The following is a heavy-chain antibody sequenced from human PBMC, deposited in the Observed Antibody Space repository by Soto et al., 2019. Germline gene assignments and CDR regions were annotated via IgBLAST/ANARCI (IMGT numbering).Heavy chain of an antibody. D-gene: IGHD2-21*02. CDR2: IYSGGST. CDR1: GFTVSSNY. V-gene: IGHV3-53*01. CDR3: ARVCGGDCHHGLAV. Sequence: GGSLRLSCAASGFTVSSNYMSWVRQAPGKGLEWVSVIYSGGSTYYADSVKGRFTISRDNSKNTLYLQMNSLRAEDTAVYYCARVCGGDCHHGLAVWGQGTTVTVSS. J-gene: IGHJ6*02.